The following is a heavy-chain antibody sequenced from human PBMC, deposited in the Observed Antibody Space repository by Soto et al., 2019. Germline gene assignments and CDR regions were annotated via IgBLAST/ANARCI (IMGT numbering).Heavy chain of an antibody. Sequence: QVQLVQSGAEVKKPGSSVKVSCKASGGTFSSYAISWVRQAPGQGLEWMGGIIPIFGTANYAQKFQGRVTTTEDEYSSTAYMELSSLRSEDTAVYCCASDTHSSGCHYHYYYGMDVWGQGTTVTGSS. D-gene: IGHD3-22*01. J-gene: IGHJ6*02. CDR3: ASDTHSSGCHYHYYYGMDV. CDR1: GGTFSSYA. V-gene: IGHV1-69*01. CDR2: IIPIFGTA.